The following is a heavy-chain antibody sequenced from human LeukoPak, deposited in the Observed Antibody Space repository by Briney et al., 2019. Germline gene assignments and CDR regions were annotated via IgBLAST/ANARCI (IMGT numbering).Heavy chain of an antibody. CDR1: GYTFTSYD. Sequence: ASVKVSCKASGYTFTSYDINWERQATGQGLEWMGWMNPNSGNTGYAQKFQGRVTITRNTSISTAYMELSSLRSEDTAVYYCARVRVVVTGDWFDPWGQGTLVTVSS. CDR2: MNPNSGNT. CDR3: ARVRVVVTGDWFDP. D-gene: IGHD4-23*01. J-gene: IGHJ5*02. V-gene: IGHV1-8*03.